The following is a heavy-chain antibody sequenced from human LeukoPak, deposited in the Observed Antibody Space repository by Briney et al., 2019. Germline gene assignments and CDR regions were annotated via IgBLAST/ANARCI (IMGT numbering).Heavy chain of an antibody. J-gene: IGHJ5*02. CDR1: GGSISSYY. CDR3: ARGPSSGYSTDWFDP. Sequence: PSETLSLTCTVSGGSISSYYWSWIRQPPGKGLEWIGYIYYRSTNYNPSLKSRVTISIDTSKNQLSLKLSSVTAADTAVYYCARGPSSGYSTDWFDPWGQGTLVTVSS. CDR2: IYYRST. D-gene: IGHD3-3*01. V-gene: IGHV4-59*08.